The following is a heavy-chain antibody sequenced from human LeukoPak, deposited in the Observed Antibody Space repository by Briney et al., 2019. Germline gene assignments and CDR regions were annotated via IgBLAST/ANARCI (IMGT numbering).Heavy chain of an antibody. CDR1: GFTVSSNY. D-gene: IGHD2-21*02. V-gene: IGHV3-53*05. CDR2: IYSGGST. CDR3: ARDPRPYCGGDCYYFDY. J-gene: IGHJ4*02. Sequence: GGSLRLSCAASGFTVSSNYMSWVRQAPGKGLEWVSVIYSGGSTYYADSVKGRFTISRDNSKNTLYLQMNSLRAEDTAVYYCARDPRPYCGGDCYYFDYWGQGTLVTVSS.